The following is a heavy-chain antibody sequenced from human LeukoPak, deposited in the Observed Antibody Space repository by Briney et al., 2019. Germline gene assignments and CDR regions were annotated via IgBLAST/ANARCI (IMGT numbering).Heavy chain of an antibody. Sequence: PGGSLRLSCAASGFTFSSYGMHWVRQAPGKGLEWVAVISYDGSNKYYADSVKGRFTISRDNSKNTLYLQMNSLRAEDTAVYYCAKGVYDSSGYYFFDYWGQGTLVTVSS. CDR1: GFTFSSYG. D-gene: IGHD3-22*01. V-gene: IGHV3-30*18. CDR3: AKGVYDSSGYYFFDY. J-gene: IGHJ4*02. CDR2: ISYDGSNK.